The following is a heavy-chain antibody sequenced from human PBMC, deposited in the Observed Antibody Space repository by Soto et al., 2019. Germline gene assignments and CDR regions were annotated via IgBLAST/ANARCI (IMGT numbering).Heavy chain of an antibody. CDR1: GFTVSTKY. V-gene: IGHV3-66*01. J-gene: IGHJ4*02. Sequence: EVQLVESGGGLVQPGGSLRLSCAASGFTVSTKYMSWVRQAPGKGLEWVSVIYSGGSTFYADSVRGRFTISRDTSKNTVNLQMNSLRAEDTAVYYWARDPWAADYWGQGTLVTVSS. CDR2: IYSGGST. CDR3: ARDPWAADY. D-gene: IGHD3-16*01.